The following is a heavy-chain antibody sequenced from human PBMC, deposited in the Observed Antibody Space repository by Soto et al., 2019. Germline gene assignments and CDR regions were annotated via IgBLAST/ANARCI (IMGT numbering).Heavy chain of an antibody. Sequence: ASVKVSCKASGDTFNSYDINWVRQATGQGLEWMGWISAYNGNTNYAQKLQGRVTMTTDTSTSTAYMELRSLRSDDTAVYYCARDSVGLGYCSGGSCSGGYYGMDVWGQGTTVTVSS. CDR2: ISAYNGNT. CDR3: ARDSVGLGYCSGGSCSGGYYGMDV. V-gene: IGHV1-18*01. J-gene: IGHJ6*02. D-gene: IGHD2-15*01. CDR1: GDTFNSYD.